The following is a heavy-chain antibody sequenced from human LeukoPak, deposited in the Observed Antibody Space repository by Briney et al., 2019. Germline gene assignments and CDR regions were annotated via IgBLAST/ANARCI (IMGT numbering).Heavy chain of an antibody. CDR1: GFTFSSYE. V-gene: IGHV3-48*03. J-gene: IGHJ4*02. CDR2: ISSSGSTI. CDR3: ARDLGYSSGPNY. D-gene: IGHD6-19*01. Sequence: GGSLRLSCAASGFTFSSYEMNWVRQAPGKGLEWVSYISSSGSTIYYADSVKGRFTISRDNAKNSLYLQMNSLRAEDTAVYYCARDLGYSSGPNYWGQGTRVTVSS.